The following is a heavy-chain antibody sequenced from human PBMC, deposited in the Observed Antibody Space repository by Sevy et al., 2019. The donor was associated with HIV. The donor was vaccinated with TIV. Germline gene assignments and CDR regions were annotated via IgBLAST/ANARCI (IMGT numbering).Heavy chain of an antibody. J-gene: IGHJ4*02. CDR3: ARDLPPSATTVAHFDH. CDR2: ISNSGTTI. D-gene: IGHD4-17*01. V-gene: IGHV3-11*04. Sequence: GGSLRLSCAASGFTFSDYYINWIRQAPGKGLEWVSYISNSGTTISYSDSVRGGFTISRDNARNSLYLQMNSLRGEDTAVYYCARDLPPSATTVAHFDHWGQGTLVTVSS. CDR1: GFTFSDYY.